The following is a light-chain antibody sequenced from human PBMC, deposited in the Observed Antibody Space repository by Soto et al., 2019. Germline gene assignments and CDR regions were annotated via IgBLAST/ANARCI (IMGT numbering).Light chain of an antibody. CDR1: TSDVGGYDF. Sequence: QSVLTQPASVSGSPGQSITISCTGTTSDVGGYDFVSWYQQHPGKAPKLIIYEVNNRPSGVSNRFSGSKSGNTASLTISGLQAEDEADYYCSSYTSRSTHVFGTGTKVTV. CDR2: EVN. V-gene: IGLV2-14*01. CDR3: SSYTSRSTHV. J-gene: IGLJ1*01.